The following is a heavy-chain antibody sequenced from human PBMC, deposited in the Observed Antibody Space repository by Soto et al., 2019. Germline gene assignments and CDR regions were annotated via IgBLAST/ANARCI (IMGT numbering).Heavy chain of an antibody. Sequence: EVQLVESGGGLVQPGGSLRLSCTASGFTFRHYALHWVPQVPGKGLGWGSSISWNGDNVAFADWVTGRFPLTRDNAKNSQYLQIDSLRVEDTDLYFCARYINHGARAYEYVDLKYNVFYMDVWGIGTTVTVS. CDR3: ARYINHGARAYEYVDLKYNVFYMDV. D-gene: IGHD1-1*01. CDR1: GFTFRHYA. CDR2: ISWNGDNV. V-gene: IGHV3-9*01. J-gene: IGHJ6*03.